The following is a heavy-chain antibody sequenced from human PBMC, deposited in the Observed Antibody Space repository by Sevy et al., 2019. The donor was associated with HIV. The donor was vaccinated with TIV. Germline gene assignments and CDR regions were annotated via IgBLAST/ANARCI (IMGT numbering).Heavy chain of an antibody. D-gene: IGHD3-22*01. J-gene: IGHJ3*02. CDR1: GYTFTSYG. V-gene: IGHV1-18*01. Sequence: GAVKVSCKASGYTFTSYGISWVRQAPRQGLEWRGWISAYNGNTNYAQKLQGRVTMTTDISTSTAYMELRSLRSDDTAVYYCARVDHYDSSGYYHDAFDIWGQGTMVTVSS. CDR2: ISAYNGNT. CDR3: ARVDHYDSSGYYHDAFDI.